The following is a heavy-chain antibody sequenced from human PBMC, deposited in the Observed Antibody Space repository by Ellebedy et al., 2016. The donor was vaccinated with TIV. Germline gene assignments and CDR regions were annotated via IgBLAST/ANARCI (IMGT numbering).Heavy chain of an antibody. CDR1: GYTFTSYG. V-gene: IGHV1-18*01. CDR3: ARGSAARPGGYYYYGMDV. CDR2: ISAYNGNT. J-gene: IGHJ6*02. D-gene: IGHD6-6*01. Sequence: ASVKVSXXASGYTFTSYGISWVRQAPGQGLEWMGWISAYNGNTNYAQKLKGRVTMTTDTSTSTAYMELRSLRSDDTAVYYCARGSAARPGGYYYYGMDVWGQGTTVTVSS.